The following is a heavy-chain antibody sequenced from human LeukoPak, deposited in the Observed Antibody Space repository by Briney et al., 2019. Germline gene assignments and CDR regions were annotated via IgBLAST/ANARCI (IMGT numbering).Heavy chain of an antibody. CDR1: GGSFSGYY. Sequence: PSETLSLTCAVYGGSFSGYYWSWIRQPPGKGLEWIGEINHSGSTNYNPSLKSRVTISVDTSKNQFSLKLSSVTAADTAVYYCARRLGSSSSNYYMDVWGKGTTVTISS. CDR3: ARRLGSSSSNYYMDV. CDR2: INHSGST. V-gene: IGHV4-34*01. J-gene: IGHJ6*03. D-gene: IGHD6-13*01.